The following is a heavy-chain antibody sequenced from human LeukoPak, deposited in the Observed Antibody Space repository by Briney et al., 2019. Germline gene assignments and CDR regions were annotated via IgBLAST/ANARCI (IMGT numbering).Heavy chain of an antibody. D-gene: IGHD6-19*01. V-gene: IGHV1-2*02. CDR1: GYTFTGYY. CDR2: INPNSGGT. CDR3: ARDSEAVAGSYYFDY. J-gene: IGHJ4*02. Sequence: GASVKLSCKASGYTFTGYYMHWVRQAPGPGLEWMGWINPNSGGTNYEQKFQGRVTMTRDTSTSTAYMELSRLRSDDTAVYYCARDSEAVAGSYYFDYWGQGTLVTVSS.